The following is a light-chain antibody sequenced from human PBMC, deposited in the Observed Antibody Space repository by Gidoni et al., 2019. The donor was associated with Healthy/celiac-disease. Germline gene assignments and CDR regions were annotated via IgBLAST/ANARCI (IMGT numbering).Light chain of an antibody. CDR2: GAS. CDR3: QQYGSSLSLT. CDR1: QSVSSSY. J-gene: IGKJ5*01. V-gene: IGKV3-20*01. Sequence: EIVLTQSPGTLSLSPGERATLSCRASQSVSSSYLAWYQQKPGQAPRLLIYGASSRATGIPDRFSGSGSGTDFTLTISRLEPEDFAVYYCQQYGSSLSLTFXXXTRLEIK.